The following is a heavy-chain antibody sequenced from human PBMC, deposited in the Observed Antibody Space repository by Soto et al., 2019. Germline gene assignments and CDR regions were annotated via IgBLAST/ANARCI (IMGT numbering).Heavy chain of an antibody. J-gene: IGHJ4*02. V-gene: IGHV1-18*01. CDR1: GYTFTSYG. D-gene: IGHD1-26*01. CDR3: ARDAAVGLFDY. Sequence: QVQLVQSGAEVKKPGASVKVSCKASGYTFTSYGISWVRQAPGQGLEWMGWINPYNGNTKYAQKLQGRATMTTDTSTSTAYMELRSLRSADTAVYYCARDAAVGLFDYWGQGTLVTVSS. CDR2: INPYNGNT.